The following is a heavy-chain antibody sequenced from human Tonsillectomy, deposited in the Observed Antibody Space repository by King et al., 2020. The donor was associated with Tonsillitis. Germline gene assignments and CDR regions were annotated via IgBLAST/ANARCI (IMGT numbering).Heavy chain of an antibody. CDR2: IYYSGST. Sequence: VQLQESGPGLVKPSETLSLTCTVSGGSISSYYWSWIRQPPGKGLEWIGYIYYSGSTNYNPSLQSRVTISVDTSKNQFSLKLSSVTAADTAVYYCARERGYGPFDYWGQGTLVTVSS. D-gene: IGHD5-12*01. CDR3: ARERGYGPFDY. CDR1: GGSISSYY. J-gene: IGHJ4*02. V-gene: IGHV4-59*01.